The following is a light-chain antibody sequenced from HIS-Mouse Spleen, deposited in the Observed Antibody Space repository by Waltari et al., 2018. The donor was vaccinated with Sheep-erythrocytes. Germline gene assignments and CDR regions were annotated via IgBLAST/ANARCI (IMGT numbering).Light chain of an antibody. J-gene: IGKJ1*01. CDR2: AAS. CDR1: QGISSY. Sequence: DIQLTQSPSFLSASVGDRVTITCRASQGISSYLAWYQQKPGKAPKFLIYAASTLQSGVPSRFSGSGSGTEFTLTISSLQPEDFATYYCQQLNSYLTWTFGQGTKVEIK. CDR3: QQLNSYLTWT. V-gene: IGKV1-9*01.